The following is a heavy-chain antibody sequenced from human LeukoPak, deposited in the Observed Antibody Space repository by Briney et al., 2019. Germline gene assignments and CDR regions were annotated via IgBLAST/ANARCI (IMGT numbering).Heavy chain of an antibody. CDR1: GFTFSSYA. CDR3: AKVSRLDVVDY. V-gene: IGHV3-23*01. CDR2: ISGSGGNT. D-gene: IGHD2-15*01. Sequence: GGSLRLSCADSGFTFSSYAMSWVRQAPGKGLEWVSAISGSGGNTYYADSVKGRFTISRDNSKNTLYLQMNSLRAEDTAVYYCAKVSRLDVVDYWGQGTLVTVSS. J-gene: IGHJ4*02.